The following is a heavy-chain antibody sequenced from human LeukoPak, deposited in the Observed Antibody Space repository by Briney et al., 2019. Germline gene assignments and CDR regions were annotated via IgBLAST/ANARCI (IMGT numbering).Heavy chain of an antibody. J-gene: IGHJ3*02. CDR2: ISGSGGST. V-gene: IGHV3-23*01. Sequence: PGGSLRLSCAASGFTFSSYAMSWVRQAPGKGLEWVSAISGSGGSTYYADSVKGRFTISRDNSKNTLYLQMNSLRAEDTAVYYCAKDQAEVFWSGYQNIGPGDAFDIWGQGTMVTVSS. D-gene: IGHD3-3*01. CDR3: AKDQAEVFWSGYQNIGPGDAFDI. CDR1: GFTFSSYA.